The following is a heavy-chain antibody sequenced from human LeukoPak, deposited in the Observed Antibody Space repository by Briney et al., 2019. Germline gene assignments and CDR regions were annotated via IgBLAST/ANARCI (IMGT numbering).Heavy chain of an antibody. Sequence: SRPTLVNPTQTLTLSCTFSGFSLSTSGVGVGWSRQPPGKALEWLALIYWNDDKRYSPSLKSRLTITKDTSKNQVLLTITNMDPVDTATYYCAHGELLFGYWGQGTLVTVSS. CDR2: IYWNDDK. CDR3: AHGELLFGY. V-gene: IGHV2-5*01. D-gene: IGHD1-26*01. CDR1: GFSLSTSGVG. J-gene: IGHJ4*02.